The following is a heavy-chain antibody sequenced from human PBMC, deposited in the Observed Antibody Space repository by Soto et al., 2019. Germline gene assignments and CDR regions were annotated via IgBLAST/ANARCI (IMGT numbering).Heavy chain of an antibody. D-gene: IGHD3-3*01. CDR2: IWYDGSNK. V-gene: IGHV3-33*01. CDR3: ASTYYDFWSGYSGGMDV. CDR1: GFTFSRYG. Sequence: XGSLRLSCAASGFTFSRYGMHWVRQAAGKGLEWVAVIWYDGSNKYYADSVKGRFTISRDNSKNTLYLQMNRLRAEDTAVYYFASTYYDFWSGYSGGMDVWGQGTTVTVSS. J-gene: IGHJ6*02.